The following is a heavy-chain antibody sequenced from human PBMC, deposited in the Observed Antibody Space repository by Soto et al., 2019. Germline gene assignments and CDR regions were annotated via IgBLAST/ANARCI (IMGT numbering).Heavy chain of an antibody. CDR1: GFTFSSYG. CDR3: TTDKGGYDFWSGYPDY. D-gene: IGHD3-3*01. V-gene: IGHV3-15*01. J-gene: IGHJ4*02. CDR2: IKSKTDGGTT. Sequence: VQLVESGGGVVQPGRSLRLSCAASGFTFSSYGMHWVRQAPGKGLEWVGRIKSKTDGGTTDYAAPVKGRFTISRDDSKNTLYLQMNSLKTEDTAVYYCTTDKGGYDFWSGYPDYWGQGTLVTVSS.